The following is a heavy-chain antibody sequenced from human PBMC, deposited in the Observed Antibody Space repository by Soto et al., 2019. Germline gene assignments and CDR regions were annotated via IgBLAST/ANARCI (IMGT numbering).Heavy chain of an antibody. J-gene: IGHJ4*02. V-gene: IGHV4-59*01. Sequence: SETLSLTCTVSGGSISSYYWSWIRQPPGKGLEWIGYIYYSGSTNYNPSLKSRVTISVDTSKNQFSLKLSSVTAADTAVYYCARVVSDYGGRYYFDYWGQGTLVTVSS. CDR3: ARVVSDYGGRYYFDY. D-gene: IGHD4-17*01. CDR1: GGSISSYY. CDR2: IYYSGST.